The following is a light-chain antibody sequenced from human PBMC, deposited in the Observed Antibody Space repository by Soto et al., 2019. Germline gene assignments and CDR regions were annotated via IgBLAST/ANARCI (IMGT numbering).Light chain of an antibody. J-gene: IGKJ1*01. CDR1: QSISTY. CDR2: AAS. CDR3: QQSYTTWWT. V-gene: IGKV1-39*01. Sequence: DIQMTQSPSSLSASVGDRVTITCRASQSISTYLNWYQQKPGKAPKRLIYAASSLQSGVPSRFSGSGSGTDFTLTISSLQPEDFATYYCQQSYTTWWTFGQGTKVEIK.